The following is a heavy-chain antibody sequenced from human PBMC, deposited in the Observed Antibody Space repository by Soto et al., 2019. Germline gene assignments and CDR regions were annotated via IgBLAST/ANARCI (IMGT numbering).Heavy chain of an antibody. Sequence: GPPVKVSCKASGGTFSSYAISWVRQAPGQGLEWMGGIIPIFGTANYAQKFQGRVTITADESTSTAYMELSSLRSEDTAVYYCASGRGTMVRGVLDYWGQGTLVTVSS. V-gene: IGHV1-69*13. CDR1: GGTFSSYA. D-gene: IGHD3-10*01. CDR3: ASGRGTMVRGVLDY. CDR2: IIPIFGTA. J-gene: IGHJ4*02.